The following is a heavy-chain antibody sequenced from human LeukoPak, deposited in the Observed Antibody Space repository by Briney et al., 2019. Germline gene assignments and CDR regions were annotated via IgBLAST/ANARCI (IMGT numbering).Heavy chain of an antibody. CDR1: GFTLNDHA. CDR2: ISYNGGTI. J-gene: IGHJ3*02. Sequence: PGGSLRLSCAVSGFTLNDHAMHWVRQAPGKGLEWVSGISYNGGTIGFADSVKGRFTISRDNAKNSLYLQMNSLRAEDMALYYCAKDGCSGGSCYGRSALDIWGQGTMVTVSS. V-gene: IGHV3-9*03. D-gene: IGHD2-15*01. CDR3: AKDGCSGGSCYGRSALDI.